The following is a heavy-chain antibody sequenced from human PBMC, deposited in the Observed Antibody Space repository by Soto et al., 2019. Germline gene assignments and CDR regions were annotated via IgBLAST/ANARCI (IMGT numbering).Heavy chain of an antibody. Sequence: QVQLVQSGAEVKQPGSSVKVSCTFSGGPLTSYTFSGMRPVAGQGLEWMGRMIPVVGLAEPAQKFPDRLTLTADTDTSTVHMEFNSLRFDDTALYFCVRDDGSEIIWFDPWGQGTQVTVSS. J-gene: IGHJ5*02. CDR3: VRDDGSEIIWFDP. V-gene: IGHV1-69*08. CDR1: GGPLTSYT. CDR2: MIPVVGLA. D-gene: IGHD3-10*01.